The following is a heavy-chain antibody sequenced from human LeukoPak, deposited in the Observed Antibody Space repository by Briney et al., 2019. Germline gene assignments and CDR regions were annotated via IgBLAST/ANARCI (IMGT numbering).Heavy chain of an antibody. CDR2: INPNSGGT. CDR3: ARGQINPIVVVITTDIHPLDY. V-gene: IGHV1-2*02. Sequence: ASVKVSCKASGYTFTGHYMHWVRQAPGQGLEWMGWINPNSGGTNYAQKFQGRVTMTRDTSISTAYMELSRLRSDDTAVYYCARGQINPIVVVITTDIHPLDYWGQGTLVTVSS. CDR1: GYTFTGHY. D-gene: IGHD3-22*01. J-gene: IGHJ4*02.